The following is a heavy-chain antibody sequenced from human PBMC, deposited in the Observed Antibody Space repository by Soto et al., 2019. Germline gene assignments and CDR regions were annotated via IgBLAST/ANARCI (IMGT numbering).Heavy chain of an antibody. D-gene: IGHD1-26*01. CDR2: ISYDGSNK. V-gene: IGHV3-30-3*01. CDR3: ARALSGRSLTIDY. Sequence: GGSLRLSCAASGFTFSSYAMHWVRQAPGKGLEWVAVISYDGSNKYYADSVKGRFTISRDNSKNTLYLQMNIMRAEDTAVYYCARALSGRSLTIDYWGQGTLVTVSS. J-gene: IGHJ4*02. CDR1: GFTFSSYA.